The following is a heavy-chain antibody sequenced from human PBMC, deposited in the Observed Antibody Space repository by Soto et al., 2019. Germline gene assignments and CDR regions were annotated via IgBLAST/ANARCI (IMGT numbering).Heavy chain of an antibody. CDR3: ARSIVVVTALDY. J-gene: IGHJ4*02. D-gene: IGHD2-21*02. CDR2: INASNGNT. CDR1: GYTFTSYY. V-gene: IGHV1-46*01. Sequence: ASVKVSCKASGYTFTSYYMHWVRQAPGQRLEWMGLINASNGNTSYAQKFQGRVTITRDTSASTAYMELSSLRSEDTAVYYCARSIVVVTALDYWGQGTLVTVSS.